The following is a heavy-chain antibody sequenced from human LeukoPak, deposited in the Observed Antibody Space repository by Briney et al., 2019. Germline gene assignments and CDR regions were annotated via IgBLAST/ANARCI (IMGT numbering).Heavy chain of an antibody. V-gene: IGHV1-18*01. CDR3: AREYGGNLGLFGY. J-gene: IGHJ4*02. CDR2: ITPYNGNT. D-gene: IGHD4-23*01. CDR1: GYTFIGYS. Sequence: GASVKVSCKASGYTFIGYSISWVRQAPGHGLEWMGWITPYNGNTNYVQNFQGRVTMTTDTSTSTAYMELRSLRSDDTAVYYCAREYGGNLGLFGYWGQGTLVTVSS.